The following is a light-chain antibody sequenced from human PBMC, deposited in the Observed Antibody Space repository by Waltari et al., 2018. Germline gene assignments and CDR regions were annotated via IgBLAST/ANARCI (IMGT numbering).Light chain of an antibody. CDR1: QSVLSSSNNKNY. Sequence: DIVMTQSPDSLAVSLGERATINCKPSQSVLSSSNNKNYLTWYQQKPGQPPKLLIYWASTRESGVPDRFSGSGSGTDFTLTISSLQAEDVAVYYCQQYYDTPWTFGQGTKVEIK. CDR3: QQYYDTPWT. J-gene: IGKJ1*01. CDR2: WAS. V-gene: IGKV4-1*01.